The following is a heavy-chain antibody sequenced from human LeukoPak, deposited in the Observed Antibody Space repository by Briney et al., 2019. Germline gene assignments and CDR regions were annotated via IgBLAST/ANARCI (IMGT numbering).Heavy chain of an antibody. V-gene: IGHV3-48*01. CDR3: AKDRQGYCSSTSCYTLDY. CDR2: ISSSSSTI. CDR1: GFTFSSYS. D-gene: IGHD2-2*02. Sequence: GGSLRLSCAASGFTFSSYSMNWVRQAPGKGLEWVSYISSSSSTIYYADSVKGRFTISRDNAKNSLYLQMNSLRAEDTAVYYCAKDRQGYCSSTSCYTLDYWGQGTLVTVSS. J-gene: IGHJ4*02.